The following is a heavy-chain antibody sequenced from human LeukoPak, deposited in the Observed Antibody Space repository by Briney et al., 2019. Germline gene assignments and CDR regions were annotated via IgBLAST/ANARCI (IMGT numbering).Heavy chain of an antibody. V-gene: IGHV3-23*01. Sequence: GGSLRLSCAASGFTFSSYSMNWVRQAPGKGLEWVSAISGSGGSTYYADSVRGRFTISRDNSKNTLYLQMNSLRAEDTAVYYCANHDSSGYYPGDYWGQGTLVTVSS. D-gene: IGHD3-22*01. CDR1: GFTFSSYS. J-gene: IGHJ4*02. CDR2: ISGSGGST. CDR3: ANHDSSGYYPGDY.